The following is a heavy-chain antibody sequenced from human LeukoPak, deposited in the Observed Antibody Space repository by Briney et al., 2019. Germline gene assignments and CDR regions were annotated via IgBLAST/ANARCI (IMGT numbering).Heavy chain of an antibody. J-gene: IGHJ6*03. CDR3: ARDNFWSGYPFYYYYYYMDV. D-gene: IGHD3-3*01. CDR1: GYTFTSYG. Sequence: ASVKVSCKASGYTFTSYGISWVRQAPGQGLEWMGWISAYNGNTNYAQKLQGRVTMTTDTSTSTAYMELRSLRSDDTAVYYCARDNFWSGYPFYYYYYYMDVWGKGTTVTVFS. V-gene: IGHV1-18*01. CDR2: ISAYNGNT.